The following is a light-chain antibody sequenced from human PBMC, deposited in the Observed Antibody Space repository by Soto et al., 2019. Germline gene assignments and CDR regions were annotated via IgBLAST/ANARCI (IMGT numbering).Light chain of an antibody. J-gene: IGKJ4*01. CDR2: DAS. V-gene: IGKV1-33*01. CDR3: QQSEALVLS. CDR1: QDITDY. Sequence: DIQMTQSPSSLSASVGDRVTITCQASQDITDYLHWYQQKPGKAPRLLIYDASNLETGVPSRFSVSVSGTDFSFTISSLQPEDIATYYCQQSEALVLSFGGGTKVEIK.